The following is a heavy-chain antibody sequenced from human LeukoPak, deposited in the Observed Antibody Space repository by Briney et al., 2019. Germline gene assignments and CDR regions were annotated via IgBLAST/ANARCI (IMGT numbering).Heavy chain of an antibody. Sequence: ASVKVSCKASGGTFSSYVISWVRQAPGQGLEWMGGIIPIFGTANYAQKFQGRVTITADESTSTAYMELSSLRSEDTAVYYCAREGVREYYDSSGYYWGDFDYWGQGTLVTVSS. CDR1: GGTFSSYV. J-gene: IGHJ4*02. CDR2: IIPIFGTA. CDR3: AREGVREYYDSSGYYWGDFDY. D-gene: IGHD3-22*01. V-gene: IGHV1-69*01.